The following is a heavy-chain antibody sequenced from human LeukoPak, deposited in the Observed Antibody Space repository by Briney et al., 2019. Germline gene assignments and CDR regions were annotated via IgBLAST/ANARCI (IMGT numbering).Heavy chain of an antibody. D-gene: IGHD2-15*01. CDR3: ARSMVDFDY. J-gene: IGHJ4*02. CDR1: GFTFSSYA. CDR2: ISYDGSNK. V-gene: IGHV3-30*04. Sequence: GGSLRLSCAASGFTFSSYAMHWVRQAPGKGLEWVAVISYDGSNKYYADSVKGRFTISRNNSKNTLYLQMNSLRAEDTAVYYCARSMVDFDYWGQGTLVTVSS.